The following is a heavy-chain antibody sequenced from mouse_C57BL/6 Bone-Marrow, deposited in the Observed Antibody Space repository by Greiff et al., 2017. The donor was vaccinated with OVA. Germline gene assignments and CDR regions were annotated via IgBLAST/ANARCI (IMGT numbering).Heavy chain of an antibody. CDR2: IYPGDGDT. J-gene: IGHJ4*01. CDR3: ARSVYYYGSSYDYAMDY. D-gene: IGHD1-1*01. V-gene: IGHV1-82*01. Sequence: VVEPGASVKISCKASGYAFSSSWMNWVKQRPGKGLEWIGRIYPGDGDTNYNGKFKGKATLTADKSSSTAYMQLSSLTSEDSAVYFCARSVYYYGSSYDYAMDYGGQGTSVTVSS. CDR1: GYAFSSSW.